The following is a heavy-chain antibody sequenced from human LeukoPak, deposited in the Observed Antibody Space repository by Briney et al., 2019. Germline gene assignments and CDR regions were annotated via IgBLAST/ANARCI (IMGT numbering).Heavy chain of an antibody. CDR2: INPNSGGT. D-gene: IGHD5-12*01. CDR1: GYTFTGYY. V-gene: IGHV1-2*02. J-gene: IGHJ4*02. CDR3: ARVIADIVATRNDY. Sequence: GASVKVSCKASGYTFTGYYIHWVRQAPGQGLEWMGWINPNSGGTNSAQKFQGRVTMTRDTSISTAYMELSRLRSDDTAVYYCARVIADIVATRNDYWGQGTLVTVSS.